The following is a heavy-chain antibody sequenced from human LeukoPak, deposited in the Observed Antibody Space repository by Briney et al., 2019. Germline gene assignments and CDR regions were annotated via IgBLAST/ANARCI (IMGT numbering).Heavy chain of an antibody. V-gene: IGHV3-48*04. CDR1: GFTFSSYS. CDR3: ASIAAAGNDY. J-gene: IGHJ4*02. CDR2: ISSSSSTI. Sequence: GRSLRLSCAASGFTFSSYSMNWVRQAPGKGLEWVSYISSSSSTIYYADSVKGRFTISRDNAKNSLYLQMNSLRAEDTAVYYCASIAAAGNDYWGQGTLVTVSS. D-gene: IGHD6-13*01.